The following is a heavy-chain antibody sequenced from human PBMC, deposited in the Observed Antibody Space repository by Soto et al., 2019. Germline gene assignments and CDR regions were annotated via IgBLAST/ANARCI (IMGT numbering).Heavy chain of an antibody. CDR3: ARLRGQQLVLWDYYYYGMDV. Sequence: SETLSLTCAVYGGSFSGYYWSWIRQPPGKGLEWIGEINHSGSTNYNPSLKSRVTISVGTSKNQFSLKLSSVTAADTAVYYCARLRGQQLVLWDYYYYGMDVWGQGTTVTVSS. J-gene: IGHJ6*02. CDR2: INHSGST. CDR1: GGSFSGYY. V-gene: IGHV4-34*01. D-gene: IGHD6-13*01.